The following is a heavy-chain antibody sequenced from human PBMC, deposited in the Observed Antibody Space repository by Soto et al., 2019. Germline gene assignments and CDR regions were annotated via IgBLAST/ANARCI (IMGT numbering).Heavy chain of an antibody. Sequence: QVQLQESGPGLVKPSQTLSLTCTVSGDSMGSGDYYWTWTRQPPGKGLEWIGYIYYIGTTFYNPSLESRLNISIDTSKNHFSLRLTSVTAADTAVYYCSRGSTYYGFLTWGQGTLVTVSS. V-gene: IGHV4-30-4*01. CDR3: SRGSTYYGFLT. J-gene: IGHJ5*02. CDR2: IYYIGTT. CDR1: GDSMGSGDYY. D-gene: IGHD3-10*01.